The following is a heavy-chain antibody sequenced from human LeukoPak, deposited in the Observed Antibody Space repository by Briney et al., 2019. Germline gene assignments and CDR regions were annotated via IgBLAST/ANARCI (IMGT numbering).Heavy chain of an antibody. J-gene: IGHJ6*03. Sequence: ASVKVSCKASGYTFTGYYMHWVRQAPGQGLEWMGWINPNSGGTNYAQKLQGRVTMTTDTSTSTAYMELRSLRSDDTAVYYCARDQGGSGSYYTYYYYMDVWGKGTTVTISS. V-gene: IGHV1-2*02. CDR1: GYTFTGYY. CDR3: ARDQGGSGSYYTYYYYMDV. D-gene: IGHD3-10*01. CDR2: INPNSGGT.